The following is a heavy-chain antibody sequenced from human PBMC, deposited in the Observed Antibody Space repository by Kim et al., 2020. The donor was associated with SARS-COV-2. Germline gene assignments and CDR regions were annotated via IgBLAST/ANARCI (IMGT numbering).Heavy chain of an antibody. CDR3: TRVYSGSSILDYYYYYMDV. D-gene: IGHD1-26*01. CDR1: GFTFGDYA. J-gene: IGHJ6*03. Sequence: GGSLRLSCTASGFTFGDYAMSWVRQAPGKGLEGVGFIRSKAYGGTTEYAASVKGRFTISRDDSKSIAYLQMNSLKTEDTAVYYCTRVYSGSSILDYYYYYMDVWGKGTTVTVSS. V-gene: IGHV3-49*04. CDR2: IRSKAYGGTT.